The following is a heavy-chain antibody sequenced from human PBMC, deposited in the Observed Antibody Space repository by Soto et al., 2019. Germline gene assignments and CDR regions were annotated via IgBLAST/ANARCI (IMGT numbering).Heavy chain of an antibody. V-gene: IGHV4-30-2*01. CDR3: ARGEVVALGY. D-gene: IGHD2-15*01. J-gene: IGHJ4*02. CDR2: IYHSGST. CDR1: GCSISSGGYS. Sequence: SETLSLTCAFSGCSISSGGYSWSWIRQPPGKGLEWIGYIYHSGSTYYNPSLKSRVTILVDRSKNQFSLKLSSVTAADTAVYYCARGEVVALGYWGQGTLVTVSS.